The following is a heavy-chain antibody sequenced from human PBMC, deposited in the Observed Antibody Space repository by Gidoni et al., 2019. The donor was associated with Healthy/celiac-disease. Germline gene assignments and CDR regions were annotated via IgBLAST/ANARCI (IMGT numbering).Heavy chain of an antibody. D-gene: IGHD3-10*01. CDR3: AKDRPQSSGLYYYGSGSQPDAFDI. Sequence: EVQLLESGGGLVQPGGSLRLSCAASVFPFISYAMSWVRQAPGKGLEWVSALSGSGGSTYYADSVKGRFTISRDNSKNTLYLQMNSLRAEDTAVYYCAKDRPQSSGLYYYGSGSQPDAFDIWGQGTMVTVSS. CDR2: LSGSGGST. CDR1: VFPFISYA. V-gene: IGHV3-23*01. J-gene: IGHJ3*02.